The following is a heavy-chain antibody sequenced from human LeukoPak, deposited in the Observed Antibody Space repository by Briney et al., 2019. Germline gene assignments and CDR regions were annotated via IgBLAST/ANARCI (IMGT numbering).Heavy chain of an antibody. CDR2: ISASFGTT. J-gene: IGHJ4*02. V-gene: IGHV3-23*01. CDR1: GFTFSGYA. D-gene: IGHD6-13*01. Sequence: PGGSLRLSCAASGFTFSGYAMSWVRQAPGKGLEWVSVISASFGTTYYADSVKGRFTISRDNSKSTLDLQMNSLRAEDTAVYYCAKGSAAAGGFDYWGQGTLVTVSS. CDR3: AKGSAAAGGFDY.